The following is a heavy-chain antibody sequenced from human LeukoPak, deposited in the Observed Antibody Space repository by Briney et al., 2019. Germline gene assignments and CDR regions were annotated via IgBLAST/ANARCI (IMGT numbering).Heavy chain of an antibody. Sequence: PSETLSLTCTVSGGSISSYYWSWIRQPPGKGLEWIGYISYSGSTNYNPSLKSRVTISVDTSKNQFSLKVSSVTAVDTAVYYCARYVWGSYPTFEDYWGQGTLVTVSS. D-gene: IGHD3-16*02. CDR3: ARYVWGSYPTFEDY. V-gene: IGHV4-59*01. J-gene: IGHJ4*02. CDR2: ISYSGST. CDR1: GGSISSYY.